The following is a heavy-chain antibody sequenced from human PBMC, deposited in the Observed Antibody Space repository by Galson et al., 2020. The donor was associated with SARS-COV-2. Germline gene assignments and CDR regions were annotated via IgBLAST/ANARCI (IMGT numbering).Heavy chain of an antibody. CDR2: ITTSSSYM. CDR3: ARAWGSGNY. D-gene: IGHD3-16*01. Sequence: GGSLRLSCAASGFTFSAYGMNWVRQAPGKGLEWVSFITTSSSYMFYADSVKGRFTISRDNAKNSLYLEMNRLRAEDTAVYYCARAWGSGNYWGQGTLVTVSS. V-gene: IGHV3-21*01. J-gene: IGHJ4*02. CDR1: GFTFSAYG.